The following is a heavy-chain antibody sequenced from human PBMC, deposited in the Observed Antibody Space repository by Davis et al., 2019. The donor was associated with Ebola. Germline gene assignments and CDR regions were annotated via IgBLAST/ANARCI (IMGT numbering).Heavy chain of an antibody. J-gene: IGHJ5*02. CDR3: ARDATTVTTIWFDP. CDR2: INVYNGHT. D-gene: IGHD4-17*01. CDR1: GYTFSGYA. V-gene: IGHV1-18*01. Sequence: AASVKVSCKTSGYTFSGYAISWVRQAPGQGLEWIGRINVYNGHTNYAQNFQGRVTVSTDKSTSIAYMELRSLRSDATALYYCARDATTVTTIWFDPWGQGTLVTVSS.